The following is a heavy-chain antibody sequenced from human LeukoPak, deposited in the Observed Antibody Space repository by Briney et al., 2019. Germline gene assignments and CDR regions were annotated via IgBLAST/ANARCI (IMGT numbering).Heavy chain of an antibody. CDR1: GFTFSSYA. V-gene: IGHV3-23*01. J-gene: IGHJ4*02. CDR2: ISCSDGTP. D-gene: IGHD3-10*01. Sequence: PGGSLRLSCAASGFTFSSYAMSWVRQAPGQGLEWVSSISCSDGTPYYADSVKGRFTISRDNSKNTLSLQMNSLRAEDTAIYYCAKYYYGSGSFSFDHWGQGTLVTVSS. CDR3: AKYYYGSGSFSFDH.